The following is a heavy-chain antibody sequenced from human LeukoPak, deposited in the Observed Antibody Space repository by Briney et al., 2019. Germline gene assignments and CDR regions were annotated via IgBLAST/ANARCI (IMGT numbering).Heavy chain of an antibody. CDR3: ARGYSSSWDYYY. J-gene: IGHJ4*02. CDR2: ISYDGSNK. Sequence: GRSLRLSCAASGFTFSSYAMHWVRQAPGKGLEWVAVISYDGSNKYYADSVKGRFTISRDNSKNTLYLQMNSLRAEDTAVYYCARGYSSSWDYYYWGQGTLVTVSS. V-gene: IGHV3-30*14. CDR1: GFTFSSYA. D-gene: IGHD6-13*01.